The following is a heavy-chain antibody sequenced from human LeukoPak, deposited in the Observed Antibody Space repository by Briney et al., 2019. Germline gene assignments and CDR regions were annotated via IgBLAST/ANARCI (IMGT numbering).Heavy chain of an antibody. D-gene: IGHD6-19*01. CDR2: ISSSSSYI. CDR3: ARGGGSGSVRTYYYYGMVV. Sequence: GGSLRLSCAASGFTFSSYSMNWVRQAPGKGLEWVSSISSSSSYIYYADSVKGRFTISRDNAKNSLYLQMNSLRAEDTAVYYCARGGGSGSVRTYYYYGMVVWGQGTTVTVSS. J-gene: IGHJ6*02. CDR1: GFTFSSYS. V-gene: IGHV3-21*01.